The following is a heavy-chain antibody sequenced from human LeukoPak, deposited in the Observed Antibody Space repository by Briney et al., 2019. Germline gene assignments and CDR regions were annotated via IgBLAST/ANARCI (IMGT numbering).Heavy chain of an antibody. CDR2: MDHNSGNT. CDR1: GYTFTRYD. D-gene: IGHD3-3*01. V-gene: IGHV1-8*01. J-gene: IGHJ4*02. Sequence: ASVRVSCKASGYTFTRYDINWVRQAAGQGREWMGWMDHNSGNTGYAQKFQGRVTMSRNTSISTPYMELSSLRSADTAVYYCARSFWSGYYTDYWGQGTLVTVSS. CDR3: ARSFWSGYYTDY.